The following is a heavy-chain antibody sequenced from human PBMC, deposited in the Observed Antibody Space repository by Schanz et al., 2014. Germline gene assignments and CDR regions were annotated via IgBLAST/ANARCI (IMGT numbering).Heavy chain of an antibody. D-gene: IGHD3-22*01. CDR3: ARDIQYHYDTSGPVGAFDI. J-gene: IGHJ3*02. CDR2: IIPILGME. Sequence: QVQLVQSGAEVKKPGASVKVSCKASGHPFTAYYMHWVRQAPGQGLEWMGKIIPILGMENYAQKFQGRVTITADISTSTAYMDLSSLRSDDTAVYYCARDIQYHYDTSGPVGAFDIWGQGTVVTVSS. CDR1: GHPFTAYY. V-gene: IGHV1-69*09.